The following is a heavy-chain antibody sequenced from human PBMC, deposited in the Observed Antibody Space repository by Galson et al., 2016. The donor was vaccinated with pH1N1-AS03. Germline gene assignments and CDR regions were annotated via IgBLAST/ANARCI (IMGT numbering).Heavy chain of an antibody. CDR1: GDSIGRND. V-gene: IGHV4-59*12. Sequence: SETLSLTCSVSGDSIGRNDWSWIRQAPGKGLEFIGVISRSGDTTYNPSLKSRVTISVDTSKDRVSLSLRSATAADTAVYFCAKGAVAVDGLRPLPDHFESWGHGISVTVS. J-gene: IGHJ4*01. CDR3: AKGAVAVDGLRPLPDHFES. CDR2: ISRSGDT. D-gene: IGHD6-19*01.